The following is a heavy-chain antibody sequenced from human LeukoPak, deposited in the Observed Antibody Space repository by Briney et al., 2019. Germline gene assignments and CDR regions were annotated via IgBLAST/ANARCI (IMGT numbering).Heavy chain of an antibody. CDR2: IRSKAFGATT. V-gene: IGHV3-49*04. D-gene: IGHD2-15*01. J-gene: IGHJ4*02. Sequence: GGSLRLSCKPSGFTFGDYAMSWVRQAPGKGLEWVGFIRSKAFGATTDYAASVKGRFTVSRDDSKRIAYLQMNSLKTEDTAVYYCTKDCSGSRCYEEMDYWGQGTLVTVSS. CDR3: TKDCSGSRCYEEMDY. CDR1: GFTFGDYA.